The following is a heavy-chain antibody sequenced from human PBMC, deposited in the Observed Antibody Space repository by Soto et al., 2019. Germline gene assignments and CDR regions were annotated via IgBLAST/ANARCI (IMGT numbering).Heavy chain of an antibody. CDR2: IDPSNSYI. CDR1: GYSFTTHW. D-gene: IGHD2-21*02. Sequence: PGESLKISCQGSGYSFTTHWITWVRQTPGKGLEWMGRIDPSNSYINYNPSFQGHVTISADKSTSTAYLQWSSLRASDTAVYYCASHNFFCGGDCNSSGMDVWGQGTTVTVSS. J-gene: IGHJ6*02. V-gene: IGHV5-10-1*01. CDR3: ASHNFFCGGDCNSSGMDV.